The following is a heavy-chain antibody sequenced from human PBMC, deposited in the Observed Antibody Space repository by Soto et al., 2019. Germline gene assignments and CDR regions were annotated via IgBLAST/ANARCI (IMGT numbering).Heavy chain of an antibody. CDR3: ARGNLNLN. Sequence: GGSLRLSCAASGFIFNSYEMNGVRQAPGKGLEWVSYISSSGSTIYYADSGKGRFTISRDNAKNSLYLQMNSLRAEDTAVYYCARGNLNLNWGQGTLVTVSS. CDR1: GFIFNSYE. V-gene: IGHV3-48*03. J-gene: IGHJ4*02. CDR2: ISSSGSTI.